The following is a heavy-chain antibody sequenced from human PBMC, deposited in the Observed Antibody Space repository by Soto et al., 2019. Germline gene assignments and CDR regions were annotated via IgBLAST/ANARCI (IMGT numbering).Heavy chain of an antibody. Sequence: PGGSLRLSCAASGFTFSSYAMSWVRQAPGKGLEWVSAISGSGGSTYYADSVKGRFTISRDNSKNTLYLQMNSLRAEDTAVYYCAKDPGADTIFGVVIMTMVDVWGQGTTVTVSS. CDR2: ISGSGGST. D-gene: IGHD3-3*01. CDR3: AKDPGADTIFGVVIMTMVDV. V-gene: IGHV3-23*01. CDR1: GFTFSSYA. J-gene: IGHJ6*02.